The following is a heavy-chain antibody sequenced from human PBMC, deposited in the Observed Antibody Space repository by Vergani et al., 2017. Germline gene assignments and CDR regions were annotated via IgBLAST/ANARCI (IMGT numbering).Heavy chain of an antibody. Sequence: VQLVESGGGEVQPGRSLRLSCAASGFTLGQYWMHWVRQTPGTGLEWVSRVKSDGNSAMYADSVKGRFTISRDNSKNTLYLEMKSLRVEDTAVYYCARARCGGACFMSNWLDTWGQGTLVSVSS. CDR3: ARARCGGACFMSNWLDT. D-gene: IGHD2-21*02. CDR1: GFTLGQYW. J-gene: IGHJ5*02. V-gene: IGHV3-74*03. CDR2: VKSDGNSA.